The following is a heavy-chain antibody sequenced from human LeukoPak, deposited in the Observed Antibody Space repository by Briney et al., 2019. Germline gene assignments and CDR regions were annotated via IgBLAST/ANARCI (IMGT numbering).Heavy chain of an antibody. V-gene: IGHV3-23*01. CDR3: AMGPTAMENYYYYGMDV. Sequence: GGSLRLSCAASGFTFSSYAMSWVRQAPGKGLEWVSAISGSGGSTYYADSVKGRFIISRDNSKNTLYLQMNSLRAEDTAVYYCAMGPTAMENYYYYGMDVWGKGTTVTVSS. D-gene: IGHD5-18*01. CDR1: GFTFSSYA. CDR2: ISGSGGST. J-gene: IGHJ6*04.